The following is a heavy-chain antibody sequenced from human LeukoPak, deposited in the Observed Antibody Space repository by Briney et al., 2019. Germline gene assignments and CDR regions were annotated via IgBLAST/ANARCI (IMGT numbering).Heavy chain of an antibody. J-gene: IGHJ4*02. D-gene: IGHD3-3*01. V-gene: IGHV3-43D*03. CDR1: GFTFDDYA. CDR3: ARDQYYDFWSGYELFDY. Sequence: GGSLRLSCAASGFTFDDYAMHWVRQAPGRGLEWVSLITWDGGRTYYADSVKGRFTISRDNAKNSLYLQMNSLRAEDTAVYYCARDQYYDFWSGYELFDYWGQGTLVTVSS. CDR2: ITWDGGRT.